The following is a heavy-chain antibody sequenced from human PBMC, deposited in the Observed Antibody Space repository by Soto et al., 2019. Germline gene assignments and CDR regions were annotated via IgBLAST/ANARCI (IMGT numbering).Heavy chain of an antibody. CDR3: AKDRSRGSCLADAFDI. CDR1: GFTFSSYG. CDR2: ISYDGSNK. Sequence: GGSLRLSCAASGFTFSSYGMHWVRQAPGKGLEWVAVISYDGSNKYYADSVKGRFTISRDNSKNTLYLQMNSLRAEDTAVYYCAKDRSRGSCLADAFDIWGQGTMVTVSS. D-gene: IGHD2-15*01. V-gene: IGHV3-30*18. J-gene: IGHJ3*02.